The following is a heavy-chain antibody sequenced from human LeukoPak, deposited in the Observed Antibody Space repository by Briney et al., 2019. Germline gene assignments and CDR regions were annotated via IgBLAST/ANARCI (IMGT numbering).Heavy chain of an antibody. CDR2: ISSSGGGT. CDR1: GFTFSNYA. CDR3: ARGIYGDYDH. Sequence: GGSLRLSCAASGFTFSNYAMSWVRQAPGKGLEWVSAISSSGGGTYYADSAKGRFTISRDNSKDTLSLQMNGLRAEDTAVYYCARGIYGDYDHWGQGTLVTVST. D-gene: IGHD4-17*01. V-gene: IGHV3-23*01. J-gene: IGHJ1*01.